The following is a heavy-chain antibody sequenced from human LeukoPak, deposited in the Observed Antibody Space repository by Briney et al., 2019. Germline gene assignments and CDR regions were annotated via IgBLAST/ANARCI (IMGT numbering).Heavy chain of an antibody. CDR3: GRDLGGRSGL. D-gene: IGHD1-26*01. Sequence: GGSLRLSCAVSGFTFRTYWMHWVRQVPGKGLVWVSRINEDRSITNYADSVTGRFRISRDNAENTLYLQMNNLRAEDTAVYYCGRDLGGRSGLWGQGTLVTVSS. CDR2: INEDRSIT. J-gene: IGHJ4*02. V-gene: IGHV3-74*01. CDR1: GFTFRTYW.